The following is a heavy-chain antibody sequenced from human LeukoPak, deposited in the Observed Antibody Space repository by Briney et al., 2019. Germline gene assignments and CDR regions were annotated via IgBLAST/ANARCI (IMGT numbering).Heavy chain of an antibody. CDR2: INHSGST. Sequence: SETLSLTCAVYGGSFSGYYWSWIRQPPGKGLEWIGEINHSGSTNYNPSLKSRVTISVDTSKNQFSLKLSSVTAADTAVYYCARGPTLTQDIVVVVAATKGYYFDYWGLGTLVTVSS. CDR3: ARGPTLTQDIVVVVAATKGYYFDY. J-gene: IGHJ4*02. CDR1: GGSFSGYY. D-gene: IGHD2-15*01. V-gene: IGHV4-34*01.